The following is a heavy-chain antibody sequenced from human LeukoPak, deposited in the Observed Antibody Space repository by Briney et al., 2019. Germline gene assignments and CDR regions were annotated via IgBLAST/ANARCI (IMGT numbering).Heavy chain of an antibody. CDR2: IYHSGST. V-gene: IGHV4-30-2*01. Sequence: SQTLSLTCAVSGGSISSGGYSWSWIRQPPGKGLEWIGYIYHSGSTYYNPSLKSRVTISVDRSKNQFSLKLSSVTAADTAVYYCATVEGGDYGWFDPWGQGTLVTVSS. CDR1: GGSISSGGYS. J-gene: IGHJ5*02. CDR3: ATVEGGDYGWFDP. D-gene: IGHD4-17*01.